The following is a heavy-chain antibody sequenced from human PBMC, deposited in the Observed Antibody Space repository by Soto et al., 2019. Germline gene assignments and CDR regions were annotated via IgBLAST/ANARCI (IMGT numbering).Heavy chain of an antibody. D-gene: IGHD3-3*01. J-gene: IGHJ3*02. CDR3: ARGSLWSGYYGGSDAFYI. CDR1: GFTFSSYG. CDR2: IWYDGSNK. Sequence: QVQLVESGGGVVQPGRSLRLSCAASGFTFSSYGMHWVRQAPGKGLEWVAVIWYDGSNKYYADSVKGRFTISRDNSKNTLYLQMNSLRAEDTVVYYCARGSLWSGYYGGSDAFYIWGQGTMVTVSS. V-gene: IGHV3-33*01.